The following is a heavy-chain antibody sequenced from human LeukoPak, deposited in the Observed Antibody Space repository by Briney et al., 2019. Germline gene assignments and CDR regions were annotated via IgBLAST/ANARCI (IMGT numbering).Heavy chain of an antibody. CDR2: VYSGGTT. V-gene: IGHV3-53*01. Sequence: GGSLRLSCAASGFTVSSNYMSWVRQAPGKGLEWVSVVYSGGTTVYADPVKGRFTTSRDNSKNTLHLQMNSLRAEDTAVYYCARVGVHLEGYYYYYMDVWGKGTTVTVSS. J-gene: IGHJ6*03. CDR1: GFTVSSNY. D-gene: IGHD6-6*01. CDR3: ARVGVHLEGYYYYYMDV.